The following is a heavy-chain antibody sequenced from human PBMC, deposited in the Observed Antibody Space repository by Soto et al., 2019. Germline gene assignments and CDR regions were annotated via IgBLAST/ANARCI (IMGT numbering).Heavy chain of an antibody. D-gene: IGHD4-17*01. CDR2: IKQDGSEK. J-gene: IGHJ4*02. Sequence: PEGTLGDSGSASGFTPSRYRKSWVGKAPGKGLEGVPNIKQDGSEKYYVDSVKGRFTSARDNAKNSLYLQMNSLRAEDTAVYYCAGPFYRDYPFEYLAQGTLVTCSS. V-gene: IGHV3-7*01. CDR1: GFTPSRYR. CDR3: AGPFYRDYPFEY.